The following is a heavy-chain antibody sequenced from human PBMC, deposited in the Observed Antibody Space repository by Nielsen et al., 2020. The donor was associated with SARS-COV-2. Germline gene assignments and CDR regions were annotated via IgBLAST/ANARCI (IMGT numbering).Heavy chain of an antibody. D-gene: IGHD3-10*01. CDR1: GFTFSSYA. J-gene: IGHJ4*02. Sequence: GESLKISCGASGFTFSSYAMTWVRQAPGKGLEWVSIISGSDGGTYYADSVRGRFTISRDNSKNTLYLQMNSLRAEDTAVYYYATQAEGYNSPYDYWGQGTLVTVSS. V-gene: IGHV3-23*01. CDR3: ATQAEGYNSPYDY. CDR2: ISGSDGGT.